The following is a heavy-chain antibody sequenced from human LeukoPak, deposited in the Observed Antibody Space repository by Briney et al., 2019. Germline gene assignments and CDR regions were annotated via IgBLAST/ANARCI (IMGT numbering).Heavy chain of an antibody. J-gene: IGHJ3*02. CDR1: GYTFTGYY. V-gene: IGHV1-8*03. CDR3: ARRGKMDFWSHDAFDI. Sequence: GASVKVSCKASGYTFTGYYMHWVRQAPGQGLEWMGWMNPNSGNTGYAQKFQGRVTITRNTSISTAYMELSSLRSEDTAVYYCARRGKMDFWSHDAFDIWGQGTMVTVSS. CDR2: MNPNSGNT. D-gene: IGHD3-3*01.